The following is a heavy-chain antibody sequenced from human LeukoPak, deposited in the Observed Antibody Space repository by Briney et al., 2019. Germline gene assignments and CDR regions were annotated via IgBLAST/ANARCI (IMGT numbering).Heavy chain of an antibody. CDR2: IYTSGST. J-gene: IGHJ4*02. CDR3: ARGLGNY. D-gene: IGHD7-27*01. Sequence: SETLSLTCTVSGGSISSYYWSWIRQPPGKGLECIGYIYTSGSTNYNPSLKSRVTISVDTSKNQFSLKLSSVTAADTAVYYCARGLGNYWGQGTLVTVSS. V-gene: IGHV4-4*09. CDR1: GGSISSYY.